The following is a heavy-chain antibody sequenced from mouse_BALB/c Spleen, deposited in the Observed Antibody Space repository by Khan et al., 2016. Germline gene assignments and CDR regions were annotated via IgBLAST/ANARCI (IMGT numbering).Heavy chain of an antibody. CDR1: GYTFTDYY. V-gene: IGHV1-77*01. CDR2: IFPGSGST. Sequence: QVQLQQSGTELPRPGASVKLSCKASGYTFTDYYLHWVKQRTGQGIEGIGEIFPGSGSTYYNEKFKGKASLTADTYSSTAYMQLSSLTSEYSAVYFCARSYYGYFAMDYWGHGASVTVSS. D-gene: IGHD1-2*01. J-gene: IGHJ4*01. CDR3: ARSYYGYFAMDY.